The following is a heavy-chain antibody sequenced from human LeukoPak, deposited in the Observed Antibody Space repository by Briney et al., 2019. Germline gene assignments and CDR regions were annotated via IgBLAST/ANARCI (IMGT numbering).Heavy chain of an antibody. V-gene: IGHV3-7*01. CDR1: GFTFSSYW. CDR2: IKQDGSEK. Sequence: GGSLRLSCAASGFTFSSYWMSWVRQAPGKGLEWVANIKQDGSEKYYVDSVKGRFTISRDNAKNSLYLQMNSLRAEDTAVYYCAREGGFGDNNWFDPWDQGTLVTVSS. D-gene: IGHD3-10*01. J-gene: IGHJ5*02. CDR3: AREGGFGDNNWFDP.